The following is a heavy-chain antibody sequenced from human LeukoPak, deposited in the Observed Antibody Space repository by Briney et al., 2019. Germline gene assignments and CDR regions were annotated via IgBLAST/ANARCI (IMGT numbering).Heavy chain of an antibody. CDR1: GVSLNGYY. CDR3: ARGPLRFLEPFDF. J-gene: IGHJ4*02. V-gene: IGHV4-34*01. D-gene: IGHD3-3*01. Sequence: SETLSLTCSVYGVSLNGYYWSWLRQPPGKGLEWIGEINHSGTTNYNPSLKSRVTMSLDTSKNQFSLRLKHPKGRGLAVYYCARGPLRFLEPFDFWGQGTLVTVSS. CDR2: INHSGTT.